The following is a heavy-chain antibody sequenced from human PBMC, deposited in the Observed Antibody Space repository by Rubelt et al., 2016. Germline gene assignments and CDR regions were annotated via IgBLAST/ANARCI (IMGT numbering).Heavy chain of an antibody. Sequence: VQLVESGGGVVQPGRSLRLSCAASGFTFSSYGMHWVRQAPGKGLEWVAVISYDGSNKYYADSVKGRFTISRDSSKNTLYLQMNSLGAEDTAVYYCARVPPGIAAAARGYFDYWGQGTLVTVSS. CDR3: ARVPPGIAAAARGYFDY. CDR2: ISYDGSNK. CDR1: GFTFSSYG. D-gene: IGHD6-13*01. V-gene: IGHV3-30*03. J-gene: IGHJ4*02.